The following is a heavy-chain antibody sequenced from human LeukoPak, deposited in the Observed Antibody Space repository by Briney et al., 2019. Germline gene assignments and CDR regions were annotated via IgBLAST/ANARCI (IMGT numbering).Heavy chain of an antibody. V-gene: IGHV4-30-4*08. CDR2: IYYSGST. D-gene: IGHD1-26*01. Sequence: PSQTLSLTCTVSGGSISSGDYYWSWIRQPPGKGLEWIGYIYYSGSTYYSPSLKSRVTISVDASKNQFPLKLSSVTAADTAVYYCARLPVELRANWFDPWGQGTLVTVSS. J-gene: IGHJ5*02. CDR1: GGSISSGDYY. CDR3: ARLPVELRANWFDP.